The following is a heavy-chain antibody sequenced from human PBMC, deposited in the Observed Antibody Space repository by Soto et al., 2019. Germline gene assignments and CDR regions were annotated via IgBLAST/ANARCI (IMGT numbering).Heavy chain of an antibody. D-gene: IGHD5-18*01. CDR3: TSSSVGYSYGYDGAFDI. V-gene: IGHV3-49*03. CDR1: GFTFGDYA. CDR2: IRSKAYGGTT. J-gene: IGHJ3*02. Sequence: PGGSLRLSCTASGFTFGDYAMSWFRQAPGKELEWVGFIRSKAYGGTTEYAASVKGRFTISRDDSKSIAYLQMNSLKTEDTAVYYCTSSSVGYSYGYDGAFDIWGQGTMVTVSS.